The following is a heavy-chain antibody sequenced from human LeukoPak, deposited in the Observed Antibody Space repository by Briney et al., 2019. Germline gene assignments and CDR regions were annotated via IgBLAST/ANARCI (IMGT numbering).Heavy chain of an antibody. CDR2: INQDGSEK. V-gene: IGHV3-7*01. CDR1: GFTFSSYA. CDR3: AVEMIYSPKA. D-gene: IGHD5-24*01. J-gene: IGHJ5*02. Sequence: GGSLRLSCAASGFTFSSYAIHWVRQAPGKGLEWVANINQDGSEKYYVDSLKGRFTISRDNAKNSLYLQMNSLRAEDTAVYYCAVEMIYSPKAWGQGTLVTVSS.